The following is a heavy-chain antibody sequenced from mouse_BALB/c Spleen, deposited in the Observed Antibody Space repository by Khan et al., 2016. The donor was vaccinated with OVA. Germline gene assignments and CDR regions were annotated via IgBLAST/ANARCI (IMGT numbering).Heavy chain of an antibody. CDR3: TRSYRSDFDY. CDR2: INPHIGET. CDR1: GYSFTGYF. Sequence: VQLQQSGPELVRPGASVKISCKASGYSFTGYFMNWVMQSHGKSLEWIGRINPHIGETFYNQRFKDKATLTVDESSSTAHMELRSLASEDSAVYCCTRSYRSDFDYWGQGTTLTVSS. V-gene: IGHV1-20*02. J-gene: IGHJ2*01. D-gene: IGHD1-1*01.